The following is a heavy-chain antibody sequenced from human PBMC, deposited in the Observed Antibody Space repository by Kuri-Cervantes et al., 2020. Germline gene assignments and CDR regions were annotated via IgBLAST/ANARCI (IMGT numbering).Heavy chain of an antibody. CDR2: ISSSGSTI. J-gene: IGHJ5*02. V-gene: IGHV3-11*01. CDR3: ARGVDHYDILTGYSRGSNWFDP. D-gene: IGHD3-9*01. CDR1: GFTFSDYY. Sequence: GGSLRLSCAASGFTFSDYYMSWIRQAPGKGLEWVSYISSSGSTIYYADSVKGRFTISRDNAKNSLYLQMNSLRAEDTAVYYCARGVDHYDILTGYSRGSNWFDPWGQGTLVTVSS.